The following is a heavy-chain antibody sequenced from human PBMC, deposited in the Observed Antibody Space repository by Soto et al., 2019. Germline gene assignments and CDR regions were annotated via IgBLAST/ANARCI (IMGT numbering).Heavy chain of an antibody. J-gene: IGHJ4*02. CDR3: AVLAPYYYGIPDY. D-gene: IGHD3-10*01. CDR1: GFTFSSYG. CDR2: IWYDGSNK. Sequence: QVQLVESGGGVVQPGRSLRLSCAASGFTFSSYGMHWVRQAPGKGLEWVAVIWYDGSNKYYADSVKGRFTISRDNSKNTLYLQMNSLRAEDTAVYYCAVLAPYYYGIPDYWGQGTLVTVSS. V-gene: IGHV3-33*01.